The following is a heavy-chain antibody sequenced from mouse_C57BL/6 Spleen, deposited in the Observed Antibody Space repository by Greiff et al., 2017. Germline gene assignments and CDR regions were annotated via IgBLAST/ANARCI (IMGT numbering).Heavy chain of an antibody. CDR2: IDPENGDT. J-gene: IGHJ3*01. CDR3: TGSLTGGFAY. D-gene: IGHD3-2*01. CDR1: GFNIKDDY. Sequence: DVQLQQSGAELVRPGASVKLSCTASGFNIKDDYMHWVKQRPEQGLEWIGWIDPENGDTEYASKFQGKATITADTSSNTAYLQLSSLTSEDTAVDYCTGSLTGGFAYWGQGTLVTVSA. V-gene: IGHV14-4*01.